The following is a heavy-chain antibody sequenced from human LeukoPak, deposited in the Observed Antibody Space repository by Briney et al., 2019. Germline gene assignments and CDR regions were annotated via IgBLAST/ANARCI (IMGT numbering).Heavy chain of an antibody. CDR1: GYSFTSHG. D-gene: IGHD1-14*01. CDR3: ARGGWTTGMDY. V-gene: IGHV1-18*01. CDR2: ISGYNGNT. J-gene: IGHJ4*02. Sequence: GASVKVSCKTYGYSFTSHGISWVRQAPGQGLEWMGWISGYNGNTNYAQKFQGRVTMTTDASTRTAHMEVRGLRSDDTAVYYCARGGWTTGMDYWGQGTLVTVSS.